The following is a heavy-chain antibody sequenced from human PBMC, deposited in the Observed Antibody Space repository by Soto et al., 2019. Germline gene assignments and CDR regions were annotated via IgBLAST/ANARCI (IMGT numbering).Heavy chain of an antibody. D-gene: IGHD3-10*01. Sequence: PSETLSLTCTVSGGSISSSSYYWGWTRQPPGKGLEWIGSIYYSGSTYYNPSLKSRVTISVDTSKNQFSLKLSSVTAADTAVYYCAKHYYGSGSYYRQAHFDYWGQGTLVTVSS. V-gene: IGHV4-39*01. CDR1: GGSISSSSYY. CDR2: IYYSGST. J-gene: IGHJ4*02. CDR3: AKHYYGSGSYYRQAHFDY.